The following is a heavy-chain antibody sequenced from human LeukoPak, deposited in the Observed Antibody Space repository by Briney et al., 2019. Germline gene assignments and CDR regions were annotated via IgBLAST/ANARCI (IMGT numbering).Heavy chain of an antibody. J-gene: IGHJ4*02. CDR3: AKDRDGGNFYFDY. V-gene: IGHV3-30*02. CDR1: GFTSSSYG. CDR2: IRYDGSNK. Sequence: GSLRLSCAASGFTSSSYGMHWVRQAPGKGLEWVAFIRYDGSNKYYADSVKGRFTISRDNSKNTLYLQMNSLRDEDTAIYYCAKDRDGGNFYFDYWGQGILVTVSS. D-gene: IGHD4-23*01.